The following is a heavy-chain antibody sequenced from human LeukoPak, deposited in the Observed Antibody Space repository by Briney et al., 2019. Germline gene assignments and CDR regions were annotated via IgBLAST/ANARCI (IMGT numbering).Heavy chain of an antibody. V-gene: IGHV3-48*03. D-gene: IGHD5-24*01. CDR3: AKDGGYNLYYYMDV. Sequence: PGGSLRLSCAASGFTFSSYEMNWVRQAPGKGLEWVSYTSSSGSTIYYAGSVKGRFTISRENSKNTLYLQMNSLRAEDTAVYYCAKDGGYNLYYYMDVWGKGNTVTISS. J-gene: IGHJ6*03. CDR1: GFTFSSYE. CDR2: TSSSGSTI.